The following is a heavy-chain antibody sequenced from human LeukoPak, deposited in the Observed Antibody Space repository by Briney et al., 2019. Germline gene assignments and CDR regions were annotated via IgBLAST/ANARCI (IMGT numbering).Heavy chain of an antibody. V-gene: IGHV4-61*02. CDR2: IYTSGST. CDR3: ARMDWGSSGSAWFDP. Sequence: SQTLSLTCTVSRGSISSGSYYWSWIRQPAGKGLEWIGRIYTSGSTNYNPSLKSRVTISVDTSKNQFSLKLSSVTAADTAVYYCARMDWGSSGSAWFDPWGQGTLVTVSS. D-gene: IGHD3/OR15-3a*01. CDR1: RGSISSGSYY. J-gene: IGHJ5*02.